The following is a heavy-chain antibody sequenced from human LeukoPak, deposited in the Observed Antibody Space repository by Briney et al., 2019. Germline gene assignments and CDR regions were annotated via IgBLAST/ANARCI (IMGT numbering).Heavy chain of an antibody. CDR1: GFTLSSYE. CDR3: AKDIEGSGSSTYYFDY. J-gene: IGHJ4*02. V-gene: IGHV3-23*01. Sequence: GGSLRLSCTVSGFTLSSYEMSWIRQAPGKGLEWVSSIDYSGGSSYYADSVKGRFTISRDDSKNTLYLQLNSLRAEDTAVYYCAKDIEGSGSSTYYFDYWGQGTLVTVSS. D-gene: IGHD3-10*01. CDR2: IDYSGGSS.